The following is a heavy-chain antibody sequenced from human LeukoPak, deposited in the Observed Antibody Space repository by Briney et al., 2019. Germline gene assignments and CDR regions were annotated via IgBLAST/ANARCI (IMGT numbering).Heavy chain of an antibody. CDR3: ARGYYDSSGYDAFDI. CDR2: ISNSGSTI. Sequence: GGSLRLSCAASGFTFSSYEMNWVRQAPGKGLEWISYISNSGSTIYYADSVKGRFTISRDNAKNSLYLQMNSLRAEDTAVYYCARGYYDSSGYDAFDIWGQGTMVTVSS. CDR1: GFTFSSYE. J-gene: IGHJ3*02. V-gene: IGHV3-48*03. D-gene: IGHD3-22*01.